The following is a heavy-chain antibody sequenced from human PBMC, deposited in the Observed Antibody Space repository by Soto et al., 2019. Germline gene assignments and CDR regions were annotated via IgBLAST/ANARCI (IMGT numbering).Heavy chain of an antibody. V-gene: IGHV3-23*01. D-gene: IGHD3-22*01. J-gene: IGHJ5*02. Sequence: PGGSLRLSCAASGFTFSSYAMSWVRQAPGKGLEWVSAISGSGGSTYYADSVKGRFTISRDNSKNTLYLQMNSLRAEDTAVYYCAKDRTLWDYDSQVDWFDPWGQGTLVTVSS. CDR1: GFTFSSYA. CDR2: ISGSGGST. CDR3: AKDRTLWDYDSQVDWFDP.